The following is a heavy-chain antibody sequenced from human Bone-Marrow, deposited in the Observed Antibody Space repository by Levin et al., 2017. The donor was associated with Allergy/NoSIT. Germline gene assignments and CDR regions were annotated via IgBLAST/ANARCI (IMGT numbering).Heavy chain of an antibody. J-gene: IGHJ6*02. CDR2: IMAGNGVT. CDR3: ARGTTSSNFYAMDV. V-gene: IGHV1-3*01. CDR1: GYIFSSYS. Sequence: ASVKVSCKTSGYIFSSYSLQWVRQAPGQRPEWLGWIMAGNGVTRYSQKFQGRVTISRDTPASTAYMDLSSLTSEDTAIYYCARGTTSSNFYAMDVWGQGTSVIVSS. D-gene: IGHD4-11*01.